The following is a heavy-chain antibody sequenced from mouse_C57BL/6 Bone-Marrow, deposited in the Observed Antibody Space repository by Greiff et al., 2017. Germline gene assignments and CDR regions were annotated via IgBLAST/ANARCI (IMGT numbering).Heavy chain of an antibody. D-gene: IGHD2-1*01. CDR1: GYTFTSYG. J-gene: IGHJ1*03. CDR2: IYPRSGNT. V-gene: IGHV1-81*01. CDR3: ALYDGNQGYFDV. Sequence: QVHVKQSGAELARPGASVKLSCKASGYTFTSYGISWVKQRTGQGLEWIGEIYPRSGNTYYNEKFKGKATLTADKSSSTAYLELRSLTSENSAVYFCALYDGNQGYFDVWGTGTTVTVSS.